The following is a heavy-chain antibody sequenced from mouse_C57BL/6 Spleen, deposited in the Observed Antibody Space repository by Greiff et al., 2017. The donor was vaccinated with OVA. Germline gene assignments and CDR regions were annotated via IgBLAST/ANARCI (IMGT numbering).Heavy chain of an antibody. V-gene: IGHV5-16*01. D-gene: IGHD2-4*01. CDR1: GFTFSDYY. Sequence: EVKLVESEGGLVQPGRSLKLSCTASGFTFSDYYMAWVRQVPEKGLEWVANINYDGSSTYYLDSLKSRFIISRDNAKNILYLQMSSLKSEDTATYYCARDDDSYWYFDVWGTGTTVTVSS. CDR3: ARDDDSYWYFDV. J-gene: IGHJ1*03. CDR2: INYDGSST.